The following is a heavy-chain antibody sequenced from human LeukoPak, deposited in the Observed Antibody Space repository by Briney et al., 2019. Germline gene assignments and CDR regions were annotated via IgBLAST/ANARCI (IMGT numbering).Heavy chain of an antibody. D-gene: IGHD3-22*01. CDR2: IKQDGSEK. Sequence: GGSLRLSCAASGFTFSSYWMSWVRQAPRKGLEWVANIKQDGSEKYYVDSVKGRFTISRDNAKNSLYLQMNSLRAEDTAVYYCARGPSGYYDSSGYYFLRAAYAFDIWGQGTMVTVSS. CDR3: ARGPSGYYDSSGYYFLRAAYAFDI. V-gene: IGHV3-7*04. CDR1: GFTFSSYW. J-gene: IGHJ3*02.